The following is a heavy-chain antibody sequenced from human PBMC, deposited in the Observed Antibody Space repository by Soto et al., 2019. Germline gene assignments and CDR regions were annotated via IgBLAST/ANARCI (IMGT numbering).Heavy chain of an antibody. CDR2: IDPSDSYT. V-gene: IGHV5-10-1*01. J-gene: IGHJ5*02. Sequence: PGESLKISCKGSGYSFTSYWISWVRQMPGKGLEWMGRIDPSDSYTNYSPSFQGHVTISADKSISTANLQWSSLKASDTAMYYCARESITMVRGVISNWFAPWGQGTLVTVSS. D-gene: IGHD3-10*01. CDR1: GYSFTSYW. CDR3: ARESITMVRGVISNWFAP.